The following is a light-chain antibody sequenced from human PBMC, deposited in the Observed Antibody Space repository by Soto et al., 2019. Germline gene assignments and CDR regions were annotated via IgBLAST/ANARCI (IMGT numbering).Light chain of an antibody. CDR3: CSYACSSNYV. CDR1: SSDVGSYNL. Sequence: HPGAVCWSPGQSITISCPGTSSDVGSYNLVSRYQQHPGKAPKLMIYEGSKRPSGVSNRFYGSKSGNTASLTLSGLQAEEEADYYSCSYACSSNYVFGTGTKVTAL. J-gene: IGLJ1*01. V-gene: IGLV2-23*01. CDR2: EGS.